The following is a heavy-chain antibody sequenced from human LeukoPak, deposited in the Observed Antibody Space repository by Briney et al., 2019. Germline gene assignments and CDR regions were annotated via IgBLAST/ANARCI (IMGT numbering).Heavy chain of an antibody. V-gene: IGHV4-4*07. CDR1: GGSISSYY. CDR3: ARGHGGYDLDYYYYYMDV. CDR2: IYTSGST. Sequence: SETLSLTCTVSGGSISSYYWSWIRQPAGKGLEGIGRIYTSGSTNYNPSLKSRVTISVDTSKTQFSLKLGSVTAADTAVYYCARGHGGYDLDYYYYYMDVWGKGTTVTISS. J-gene: IGHJ6*03. D-gene: IGHD5-12*01.